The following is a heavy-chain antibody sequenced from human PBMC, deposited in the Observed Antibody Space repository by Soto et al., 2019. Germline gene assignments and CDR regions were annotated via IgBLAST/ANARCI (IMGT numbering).Heavy chain of an antibody. V-gene: IGHV1-18*01. CDR1: GHISGHYG. D-gene: IGHD1-26*01. J-gene: IGHJ4*02. CDR2: ISAHRGHT. Sequence: QVQLVQSAPELTKPGASVKVSCRVSGHISGHYGISWVRLRAGQGLEWMGWISAHRGHTNYAHKFRGRVTMTTDPSTATVSMALTNLLSDDPAVYFCARDGDQWDQRFCDNWGQGTLVTVSS. CDR3: ARDGDQWDQRFCDN.